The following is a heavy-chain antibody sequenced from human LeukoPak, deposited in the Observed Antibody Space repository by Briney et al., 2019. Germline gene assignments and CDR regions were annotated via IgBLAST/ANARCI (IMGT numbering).Heavy chain of an antibody. CDR3: ARDLGSRGSGLYWFDP. D-gene: IGHD3-3*01. V-gene: IGHV4-30-4*08. CDR1: GGSISSGDYY. J-gene: IGHJ5*02. Sequence: PSETLSLTCTVSGGSISSGDYYWRWIRQPPGTGLEWIGYIYYSGSTYYNPSLKSRVTISVDTSKNQFSLKLSSVTAADTAVYYCARDLGSRGSGLYWFDPWGQGTLVTVSS. CDR2: IYYSGST.